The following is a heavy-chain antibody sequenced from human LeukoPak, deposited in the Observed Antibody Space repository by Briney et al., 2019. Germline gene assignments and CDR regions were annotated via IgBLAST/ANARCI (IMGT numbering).Heavy chain of an antibody. CDR2: INPSGGST. CDR1: GYTFTSYY. CDR3: ARGNHRWDYYYYYMDV. J-gene: IGHJ6*03. V-gene: IGHV1-46*01. Sequence: GASVKVSCKASGYTFTSYYMHWVRQAPGQGLEWMGIINPSGGSTSYAQKFQGRVTMTRDMSTSTVYMELSSLRSEDTAVYYCARGNHRWDYYYYYMDVWGKGTTVTVSS. D-gene: IGHD4-23*01.